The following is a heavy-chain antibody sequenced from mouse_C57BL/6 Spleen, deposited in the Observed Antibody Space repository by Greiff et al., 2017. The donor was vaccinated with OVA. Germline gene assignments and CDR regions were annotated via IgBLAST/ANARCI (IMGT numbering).Heavy chain of an antibody. J-gene: IGHJ1*03. CDR3: AKSDGYYWYFDV. CDR2: IWRGGST. Sequence: VHLVESGPGLVQPSQSLSITCTVSGFSLTSYGVHWVRQSPGKGLEWLGVIWRGGSTDYNAAFMSRLSITKDNSKSQVFFKMNSLQADDTAIYYCAKSDGYYWYFDVWGTGTTVTVSS. CDR1: GFSLTSYG. D-gene: IGHD2-3*01. V-gene: IGHV2-5*01.